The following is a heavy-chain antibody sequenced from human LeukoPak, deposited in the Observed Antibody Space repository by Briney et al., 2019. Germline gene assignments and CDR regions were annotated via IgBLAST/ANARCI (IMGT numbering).Heavy chain of an antibody. CDR3: ARNSIRITIFGVVPDAFDI. Sequence: PSETLSLTCSVSGYSITSGFHWDWIRQPPGKGLEWIGTIYRGGTLYYNPSLKSRVTLSEDTSKNQFSLKLRSVTAADTAVYYCARNSIRITIFGVVPDAFDIWGQGTMVTVSS. V-gene: IGHV4-38-2*02. J-gene: IGHJ3*02. CDR1: GYSITSGFH. D-gene: IGHD3-3*01. CDR2: IYRGGTL.